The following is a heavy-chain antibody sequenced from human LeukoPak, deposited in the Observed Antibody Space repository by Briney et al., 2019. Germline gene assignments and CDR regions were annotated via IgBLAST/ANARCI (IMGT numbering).Heavy chain of an antibody. V-gene: IGHV4-59*01. D-gene: IGHD3-22*01. CDR3: ARESYYYDSSGYYDAFDI. J-gene: IGHJ3*02. CDR2: IYYSGST. CDR1: GGSISSYY. Sequence: SETLSHTCIVSGGSISSYYWSWIRQPPGKGLEWIGYIYYSGSTNYNPSLKSRLTISVDTSKNQFSLKLSSVTAADTAVYYCARESYYYDSSGYYDAFDIWGQGTMVTVSS.